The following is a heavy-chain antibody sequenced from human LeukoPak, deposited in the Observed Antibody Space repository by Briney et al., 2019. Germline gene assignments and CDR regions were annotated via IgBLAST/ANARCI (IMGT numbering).Heavy chain of an antibody. CDR3: ARGGRDYGFLFVY. CDR1: GFTFSNYA. D-gene: IGHD4-17*01. Sequence: PGASLRLSCVASGFTFSNYAMSWVRQAPGKGLEWVSAITGSGGNTYYADSVKGRFTISRDNAKNSLYLQMNSLRAEDTAVYYCARGGRDYGFLFVYWGQGTLVTVSS. CDR2: ITGSGGNT. V-gene: IGHV3-23*01. J-gene: IGHJ4*02.